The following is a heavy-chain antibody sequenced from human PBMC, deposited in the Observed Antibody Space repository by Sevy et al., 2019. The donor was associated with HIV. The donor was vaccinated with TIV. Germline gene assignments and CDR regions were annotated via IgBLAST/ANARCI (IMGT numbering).Heavy chain of an antibody. CDR3: AGVPRGQLWYSGSLGGYYYHMDV. CDR2: IYKTGST. CDR1: GGSVSSGTYY. Sequence: SETLSLSCSVSGGSVSSGTYYWSWIRQPPGKGLEWIGHIYKTGSTNYKLSLQSRVTISADTSTNQFSLRLRSVTAADTAVYYCAGVPRGQLWYSGSLGGYYYHMDVWGKGTTVTVSS. D-gene: IGHD3-16*01. J-gene: IGHJ6*03. V-gene: IGHV4-61*01.